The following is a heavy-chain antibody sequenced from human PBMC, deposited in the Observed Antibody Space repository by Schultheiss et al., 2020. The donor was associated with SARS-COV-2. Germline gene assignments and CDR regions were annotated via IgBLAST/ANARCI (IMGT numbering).Heavy chain of an antibody. J-gene: IGHJ6*02. V-gene: IGHV3-21*01. CDR2: ISGSGTST. Sequence: GGSLRLSCAASGFTFSNAWMNWVRQAPGKGLNWVSIISGSGTSTYYADSVKGRFTISRDNAKRSLYLQMNSLRAEDTALYHCARPRKTYYSHYAMDVWGQGTTVTVSS. CDR1: GFTFSNAW. CDR3: ARPRKTYYSHYAMDV.